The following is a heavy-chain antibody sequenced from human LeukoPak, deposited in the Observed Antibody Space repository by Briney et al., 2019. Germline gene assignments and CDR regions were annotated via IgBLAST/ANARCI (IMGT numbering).Heavy chain of an antibody. Sequence: SETLSLTCTVSGYSISNGYYWGWIRQPPGKGLEWIGSIYYSGSTYYNPSLKSRVTISVDTSKNQFSLKLSSVTAADTAVYYCALYCSGAKRHLYYYYYMDVWGKGTTVTVSS. CDR2: IYYSGST. CDR3: ALYCSGAKRHLYYYYYMDV. J-gene: IGHJ6*03. CDR1: GYSISNGYY. V-gene: IGHV4-38-2*02. D-gene: IGHD2-15*01.